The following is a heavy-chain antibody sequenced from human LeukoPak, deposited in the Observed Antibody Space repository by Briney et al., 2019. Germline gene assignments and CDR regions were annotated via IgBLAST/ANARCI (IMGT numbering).Heavy chain of an antibody. D-gene: IGHD1-14*01. V-gene: IGHV5-51*01. Sequence: GESLKISCKGSGYSFTSYWIGWVRRMPGKGREWMGIIYPGDSDTRYSPSFQGQVTISADKSISTAYLQWSSLNTSDTAMYYRARDTDHYYFDYWGEGSLVTDSS. CDR2: IYPGDSDT. CDR1: GYSFTSYW. J-gene: IGHJ4*02. CDR3: ARDTDHYYFDY.